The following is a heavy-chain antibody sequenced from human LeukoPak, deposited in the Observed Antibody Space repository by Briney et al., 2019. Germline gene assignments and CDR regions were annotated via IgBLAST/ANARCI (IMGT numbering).Heavy chain of an antibody. V-gene: IGHV1-46*01. Sequence: ASVKVSCKASGYTFINYYMHWVRQDSRHGLEWLGIINPRGGATDYSQKFQGRVTMTRDISTSTVYMELSGLRSDDTAVYFCARGVAGSYYYYYMDVWGKGTTVTVSS. CDR1: GYTFINYY. CDR2: INPRGGAT. CDR3: ARGVAGSYYYYYMDV. J-gene: IGHJ6*03. D-gene: IGHD6-19*01.